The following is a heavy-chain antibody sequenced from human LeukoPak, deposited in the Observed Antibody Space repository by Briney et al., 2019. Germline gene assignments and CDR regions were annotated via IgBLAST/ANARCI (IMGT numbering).Heavy chain of an antibody. CDR3: ARDRLSYYDILTGHKGIDY. Sequence: GPLRLSCAASGFTFSNHGMHWVRQAPGKGLEWVAVIWYDGSNKYYADSVKGRFTISRDNSKNTLYLQMNSLRAEDAAVYYCARDRLSYYDILTGHKGIDYWGQGTLVTVSS. V-gene: IGHV3-33*01. J-gene: IGHJ4*02. CDR2: IWYDGSNK. D-gene: IGHD3-9*01. CDR1: GFTFSNHG.